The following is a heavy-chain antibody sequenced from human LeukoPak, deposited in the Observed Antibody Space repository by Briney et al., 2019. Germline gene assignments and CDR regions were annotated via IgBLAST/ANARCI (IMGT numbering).Heavy chain of an antibody. CDR1: GGTFSSYA. Sequence: GASVNVSCKASGGTFSSYAISWVRQAPGQGLEWMGGIIPIFGTANYAQKFQGRVTITADESTSTAYMELSSLRSEDTAVYYCARGSMVAALSGPYGMDVWGQGTTVTVSS. V-gene: IGHV1-69*13. CDR2: IIPIFGTA. J-gene: IGHJ6*02. D-gene: IGHD2-15*01. CDR3: ARGSMVAALSGPYGMDV.